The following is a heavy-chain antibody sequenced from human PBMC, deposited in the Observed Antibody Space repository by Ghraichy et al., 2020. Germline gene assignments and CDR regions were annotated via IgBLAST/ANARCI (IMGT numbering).Heavy chain of an antibody. D-gene: IGHD6-19*01. CDR1: GDPISKYY. Sequence: GSLSLTCTVSGDPISKYYWSWIRQPPGKGLEWIGYIYYSGSTQYNPSFRSRVTISVDTSKTQFSLKLTSVTAADTAVYYCASSGWGNDYWGQGTLVTVSS. CDR2: IYYSGST. CDR3: ASSGWGNDY. J-gene: IGHJ4*02. V-gene: IGHV4-59*01.